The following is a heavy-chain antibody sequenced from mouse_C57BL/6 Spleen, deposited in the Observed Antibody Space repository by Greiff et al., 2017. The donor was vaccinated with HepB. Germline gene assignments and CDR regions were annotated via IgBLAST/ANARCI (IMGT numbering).Heavy chain of an antibody. CDR3: ARAYYYGSSYWYFDY. CDR1: GYSFTDYN. Sequence: VQLKESGPELVKRGASVKISCKASGYSFTDYNMNWVKQSNGKSLEWIGVINPNYGTTSYNQKFKGKATLTVDQSSSTAYMQLNSLTSEDSAVYFCARAYYYGSSYWYFDYWGQGTTPTVSS. J-gene: IGHJ2*01. CDR2: INPNYGTT. D-gene: IGHD1-1*01. V-gene: IGHV1-39*01.